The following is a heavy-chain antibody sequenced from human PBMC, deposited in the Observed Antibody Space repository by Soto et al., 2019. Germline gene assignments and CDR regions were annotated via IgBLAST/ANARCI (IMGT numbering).Heavy chain of an antibody. CDR1: GFTFSTYA. D-gene: IGHD3-22*01. V-gene: IGHV3-33*01. Sequence: QVQLVESGGGVVQPGRSLRLSSAASGFTFSTYAMHWVRQAPGKGLEWVATIWYDGRNKYYADSVKGRSTISRDNSRNTLYLQMNSLRAEDTALYYCARDAKEYYDSSGYFAYWGQGTLVTVSS. J-gene: IGHJ4*02. CDR3: ARDAKEYYDSSGYFAY. CDR2: IWYDGRNK.